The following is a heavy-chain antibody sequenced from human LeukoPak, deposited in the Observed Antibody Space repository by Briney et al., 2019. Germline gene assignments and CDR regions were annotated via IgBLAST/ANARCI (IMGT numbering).Heavy chain of an antibody. D-gene: IGHD6-19*01. V-gene: IGHV1-18*01. CDR2: IIAYNGNT. Sequence: GASVKVSCKASGGTFSSYAISWVRQAPGQGLEWMGWIIAYNGNTNYAQKLQGRVTMTTDTSTSTAYMELRSLRSDDTAVYYCARPGSGWPNADAFDIWGQGTMVTVSS. CDR1: GGTFSSYA. CDR3: ARPGSGWPNADAFDI. J-gene: IGHJ3*02.